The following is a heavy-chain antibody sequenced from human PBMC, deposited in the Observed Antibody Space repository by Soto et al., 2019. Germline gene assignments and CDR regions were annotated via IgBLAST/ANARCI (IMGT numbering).Heavy chain of an antibody. CDR2: IYHSGST. CDR3: ARHEDYSPFDY. CDR1: GDSISSPNW. V-gene: IGHV4-4*02. J-gene: IGHJ4*02. D-gene: IGHD2-15*01. Sequence: QVQLQESGPGLVKPSGTLSLTCGISGDSISSPNWWTWVRQPPGEGLEWIGEIYHSGSTNYNPSLKSRVTISLDQSKNQFALRLRSLTAADTAIYYCARHEDYSPFDYWGQGILVTVSS.